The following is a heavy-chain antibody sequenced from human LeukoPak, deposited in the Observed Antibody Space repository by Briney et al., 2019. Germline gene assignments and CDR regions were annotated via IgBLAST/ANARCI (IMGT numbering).Heavy chain of an antibody. CDR3: ARDQVSSSSTIAY. CDR1: GFTVSSNY. CDR2: IYGAGST. J-gene: IGHJ4*02. V-gene: IGHV3-53*01. Sequence: PAGSLRLSCAASGFTVSSNYMSWVRQAPGKGLEWVSFIYGAGSTYYADSVKGRFTISRDNSKNTLYLQMNSLTAEDTAVYYCARDQVSSSSTIAYWGQGTLVSVSS. D-gene: IGHD6-6*01.